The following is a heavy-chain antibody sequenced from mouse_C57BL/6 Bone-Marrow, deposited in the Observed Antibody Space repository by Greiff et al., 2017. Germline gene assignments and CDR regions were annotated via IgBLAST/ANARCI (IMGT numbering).Heavy chain of an antibody. CDR2: IDPETGGT. Sequence: VQLQQSGAELVRPGASVTLSCKASGYTFTDYEMHWVKQTPVHGLEWIGAIDPETGGTAYNQKFKGKAILTADKSSRTAYMELRSLTSEDSAVYYWTPLTGPYFDYWGQGTTLTVSS. CDR1: GYTFTDYE. D-gene: IGHD4-1*01. CDR3: TPLTGPYFDY. J-gene: IGHJ2*01. V-gene: IGHV1-15*01.